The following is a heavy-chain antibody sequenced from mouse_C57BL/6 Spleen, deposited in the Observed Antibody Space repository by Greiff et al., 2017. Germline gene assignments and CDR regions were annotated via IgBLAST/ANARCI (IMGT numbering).Heavy chain of an antibody. CDR3: ARWGYAMDY. V-gene: IGHV1-26*01. CDR2: INPNNGGT. J-gene: IGHJ4*01. Sequence: EVQLQQSGPELVKPGASVKISCKASGYTFTDYYMNWVKQSPGKSLEWIGDINPNNGGTSYNQKFKGKATLTVDKSSSTAYMELRSLTSEDSAVYYCARWGYAMDYWGQGTSVTVSS. CDR1: GYTFTDYY.